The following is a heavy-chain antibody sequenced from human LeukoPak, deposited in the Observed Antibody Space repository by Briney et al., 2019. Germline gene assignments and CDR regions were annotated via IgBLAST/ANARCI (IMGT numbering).Heavy chain of an antibody. J-gene: IGHJ4*02. CDR1: GFTFRSYG. Sequence: GRSLRLSCVASGFTFRSYGMHWVRQAPGKGLEWVAFIWYDGSNKYYADSVKGRFTISRDNSRNTLFLQMNSLRAEDTAVYYCATDRATQYFDYWGQGTLVSVSS. CDR3: ATDRATQYFDY. V-gene: IGHV3-33*01. D-gene: IGHD2-15*01. CDR2: IWYDGSNK.